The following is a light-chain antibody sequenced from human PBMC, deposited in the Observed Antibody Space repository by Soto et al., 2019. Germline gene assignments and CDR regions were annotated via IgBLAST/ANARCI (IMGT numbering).Light chain of an antibody. CDR3: CSYAASYTLV. V-gene: IGLV2-11*01. J-gene: IGLJ2*01. CDR1: SSNVGGHNY. CDR2: DAT. Sequence: QSALTQPRSVSASPGQSVTISCTGTSSNVGGHNYVSWYQQNPGKAPQLMIYDATKRPSGVPDRFSGSKSGNAASLTISGRQAEDEADDYCCSYAASYTLVFGGGTKLTVL.